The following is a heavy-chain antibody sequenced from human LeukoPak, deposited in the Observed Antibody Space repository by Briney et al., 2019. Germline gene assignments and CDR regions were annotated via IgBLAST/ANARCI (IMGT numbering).Heavy chain of an antibody. CDR1: GFTFSSFA. V-gene: IGHV3-23*01. D-gene: IGHD6-13*01. CDR2: ISDSGGST. CDR3: AKGSVAAATTFDY. Sequence: GGSLRLSCAASGFTFSSFAMTWVRQALGKGLEWVSGISDSGGSTHYADSVKGRFTISRDNSKNTLYLQMNSLRAEDTAVYYCAKGSVAAATTFDYWGQGTLVTVSS. J-gene: IGHJ4*02.